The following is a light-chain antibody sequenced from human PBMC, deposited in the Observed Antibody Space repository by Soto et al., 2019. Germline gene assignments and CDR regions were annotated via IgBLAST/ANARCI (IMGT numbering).Light chain of an antibody. J-gene: IGKJ1*01. CDR2: GAS. CDR3: QQYGSSPRT. Sequence: ENVRTQSPATLSVSPWERAPLSCRASQSVSSNLAWYQQKPGQAPRLLIYGASSRATGIPVRFSGSGSGTEFTLTISSLQSEDFAVYYCQQYGSSPRTVGQGTKVDIK. CDR1: QSVSSN. V-gene: IGKV3-15*01.